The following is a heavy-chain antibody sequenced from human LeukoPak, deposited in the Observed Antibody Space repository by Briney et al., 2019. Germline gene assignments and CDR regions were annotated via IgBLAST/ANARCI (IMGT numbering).Heavy chain of an antibody. Sequence: PGGSLRLSCAASGFTVSSNYMSWVRQAPGKGLEWVSVIYSGGSTYYADSVKGRFTISRDNSKNTLYLQMNSLRAEDTAVYYCAKDPDIVATILDYWGQGTLVTVSS. D-gene: IGHD5-12*01. V-gene: IGHV3-53*01. CDR3: AKDPDIVATILDY. CDR1: GFTVSSNY. J-gene: IGHJ4*02. CDR2: IYSGGST.